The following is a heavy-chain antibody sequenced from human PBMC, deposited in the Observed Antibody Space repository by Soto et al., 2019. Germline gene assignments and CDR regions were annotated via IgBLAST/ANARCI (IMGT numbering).Heavy chain of an antibody. CDR3: ARNNPYGDYVSHDYYYGMDV. D-gene: IGHD4-17*01. CDR2: IKQDGSEK. V-gene: IGHV3-7*05. CDR1: GFTFSTSW. J-gene: IGHJ6*02. Sequence: PGGSLRLSCAASGFTFSTSWMSWVRQAPGKGLEWVANIKQDGSEKYYVDSVKGRFTISRDNAKNSLYLQMNSLRAEDTAVYYCARNNPYGDYVSHDYYYGMDVWGQGTTVTVSS.